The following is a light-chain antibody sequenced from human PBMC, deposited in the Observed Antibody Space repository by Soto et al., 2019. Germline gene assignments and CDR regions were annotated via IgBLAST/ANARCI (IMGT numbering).Light chain of an antibody. CDR1: SSDVGGYNY. V-gene: IGLV2-11*01. Sequence: QSALTQPRSVSGSPGQSVTISCTGTSSDVGGYNYVSWYQQHPDKAPKLVIYDVNGRPSGVPDRFSGSKSGNTASLTISGLQAEDEADYYCCSYAGGSVIFGGGTKLTVL. CDR3: CSYAGGSVI. CDR2: DVN. J-gene: IGLJ2*01.